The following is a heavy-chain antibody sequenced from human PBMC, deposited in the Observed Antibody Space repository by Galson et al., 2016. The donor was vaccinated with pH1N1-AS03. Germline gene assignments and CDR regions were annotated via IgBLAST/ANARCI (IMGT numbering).Heavy chain of an antibody. D-gene: IGHD6-19*01. V-gene: IGHV2-5*01. J-gene: IGHJ4*02. CDR3: AHRVDSGGWFRVYFDA. Sequence: PALVKPTQTLTLTCTFSGFSLTTTGLGVGWIRQPPGKALEWLALISWNDDERYRPSLKSRLSITKDTSQHQVVLTMTTMDPVHTATYCCAHRVDSGGWFRVYFDAWGQGILVTVSS. CDR2: ISWNDDE. CDR1: GFSLTTTGLG.